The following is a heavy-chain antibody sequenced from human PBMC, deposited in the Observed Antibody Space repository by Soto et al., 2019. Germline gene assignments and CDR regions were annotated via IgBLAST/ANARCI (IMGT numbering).Heavy chain of an antibody. D-gene: IGHD1-7*01. Sequence: PSETLSLTCTVSGGSISSSSYYWGWIRQPPGKGLEWIGSIYYSGSTYYNPSLKSRVTISVDTSKNQFSLKLSSVTAADTAVYYCASWGITGTHDYWGQGTLVTVSS. CDR2: IYYSGST. CDR1: GGSISSSSYY. V-gene: IGHV4-39*01. J-gene: IGHJ4*02. CDR3: ASWGITGTHDY.